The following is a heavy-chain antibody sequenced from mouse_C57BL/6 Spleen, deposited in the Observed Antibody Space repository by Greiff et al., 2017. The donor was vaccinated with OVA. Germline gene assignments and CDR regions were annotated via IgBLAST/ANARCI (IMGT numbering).Heavy chain of an antibody. V-gene: IGHV1-82*01. CDR1: GYAFSSSW. J-gene: IGHJ4*01. D-gene: IGHD1-1*01. CDR3: ARHPYGDAMDY. Sequence: QVQLKESGPELVKPGASVKISCKASGYAFSSSWMNWVKQRPGKGLEWIGRIYPGDGDTNYNGKFKGKATLTADKSSSTAYMQLSSLTSEDSAVYFCARHPYGDAMDYWGQGTSVTVSS. CDR2: IYPGDGDT.